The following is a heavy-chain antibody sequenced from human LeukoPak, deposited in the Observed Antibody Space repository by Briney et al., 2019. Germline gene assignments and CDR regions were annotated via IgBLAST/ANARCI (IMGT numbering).Heavy chain of an antibody. Sequence: SETLSLTCTVSGGSISSSSYYWGWIRQPPGKGLEWIGSIYYSGSTYYNPSLKSRVTISVDTSKNQFSLKLTSVTAADTAVYYCAGIYYSSSYDYWYFDLWGRGTLVTVSS. V-gene: IGHV4-39*07. D-gene: IGHD6-13*01. J-gene: IGHJ2*01. CDR1: GGSISSSSYY. CDR2: IYYSGST. CDR3: AGIYYSSSYDYWYFDL.